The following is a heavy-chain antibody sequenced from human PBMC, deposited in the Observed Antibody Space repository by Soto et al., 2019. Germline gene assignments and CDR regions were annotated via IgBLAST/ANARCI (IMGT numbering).Heavy chain of an antibody. D-gene: IGHD2-2*01. CDR3: AREWDRTKLDY. Sequence: GASVRVSCKXSGYTFTSYYMHWVRQAPGQGLEWMGIINPSGGSTSYAQKFQGRVTMTRDTSTSTVYMELSSLRSEDTAVYYCAREWDRTKLDYWGQGTLVTVSS. CDR1: GYTFTSYY. J-gene: IGHJ4*02. V-gene: IGHV1-46*01. CDR2: INPSGGST.